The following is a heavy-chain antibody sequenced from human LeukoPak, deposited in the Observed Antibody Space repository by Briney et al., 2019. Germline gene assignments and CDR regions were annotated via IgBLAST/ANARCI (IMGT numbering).Heavy chain of an antibody. CDR3: VRDTCATTSCYGGVDY. D-gene: IGHD2-2*01. Sequence: GGSLRLSCAASGFTFNNYAMRWVRQAPGKGLQWVSAISGSGGYTYYADSVKGRFTISRDNSKSTLYLQMNGLRAEDTALYYCVRDTCATTSCYGGVDYWGQGTLVTVSS. V-gene: IGHV3-23*01. J-gene: IGHJ4*02. CDR2: ISGSGGYT. CDR1: GFTFNNYA.